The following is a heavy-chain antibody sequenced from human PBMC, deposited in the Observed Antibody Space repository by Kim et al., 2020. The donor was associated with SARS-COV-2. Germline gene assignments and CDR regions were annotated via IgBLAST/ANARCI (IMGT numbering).Heavy chain of an antibody. CDR1: GGSFSGYY. CDR3: ARARITILSSYYYGSVLDY. D-gene: IGHD3-10*01. CDR2: INHSGST. J-gene: IGHJ4*02. Sequence: SETLSLTCAVYGGSFSGYYWSWIRQPPGKGLEWIGEINHSGSTNYNPSLKSRVTISVDTSKNQFSLKLSSVTAADTAVYYCARARITILSSYYYGSVLDYWGQGTLVTVSS. V-gene: IGHV4-34*01.